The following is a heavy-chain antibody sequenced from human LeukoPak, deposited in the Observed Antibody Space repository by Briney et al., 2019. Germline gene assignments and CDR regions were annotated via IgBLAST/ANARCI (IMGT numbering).Heavy chain of an antibody. CDR2: IGGSGGST. V-gene: IGHV3-23*01. CDR1: GFTFSNYA. D-gene: IGHD6-19*01. CDR3: AKDQGRSGWYDFFDF. Sequence: PGGSLRLSCAASGFTFSNYAMSWVRQAPGKGLEWVSGIGGSGGSTYYADSVKGRFTISRDNSKNTLYLQMNSLRVEDTAVYYCAKDQGRSGWYDFFDFWGQGTLVTVSS. J-gene: IGHJ4*02.